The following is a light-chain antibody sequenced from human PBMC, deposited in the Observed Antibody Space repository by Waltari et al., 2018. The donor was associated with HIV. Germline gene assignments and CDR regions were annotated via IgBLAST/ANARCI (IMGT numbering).Light chain of an antibody. CDR3: QQYYSYPS. J-gene: IGKJ3*01. CDR2: AES. Sequence: AIRMTQSPSSFSASTGDRVTITCRASQGISSYLAWYQQKPGKAPKRLIYAESTLQSGVPARFSGSGSGTDFTLTISCLQSEDFATYYCQQYYSYPSFGPGTKVDIK. V-gene: IGKV1-8*01. CDR1: QGISSY.